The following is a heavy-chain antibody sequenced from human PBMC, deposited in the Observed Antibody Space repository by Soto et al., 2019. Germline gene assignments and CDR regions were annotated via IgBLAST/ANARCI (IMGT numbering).Heavy chain of an antibody. J-gene: IGHJ3*02. CDR3: AIAAIGAFDI. D-gene: IGHD2-2*02. Sequence: PSETPSLTCAVYGGSFSGYYWSWIRQPPGKGLEWIGEINHSGSTNYNPSLKSRVTISVDTSKNQFSLKMGSVTAADTAVYYCAIAAIGAFDIWGQGTMVTVSS. CDR2: INHSGST. CDR1: GGSFSGYY. V-gene: IGHV4-34*01.